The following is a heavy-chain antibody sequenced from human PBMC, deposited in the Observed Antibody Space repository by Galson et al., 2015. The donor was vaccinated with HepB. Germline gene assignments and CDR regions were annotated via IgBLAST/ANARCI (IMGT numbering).Heavy chain of an antibody. CDR3: ATHVDSGSYPDAFDI. CDR2: ISGSGGST. D-gene: IGHD1-26*01. V-gene: IGHV3-23*01. CDR1: GFTFSSYA. J-gene: IGHJ3*02. Sequence: SLRLSCAASGFTFSSYAMSWVRQAPGKGLEWVSAISGSGGSTYYADSVKGRFTISRDNSKNTLYLQMNSLRAEDTAVYYCATHVDSGSYPDAFDIWGQGTMVTVSS.